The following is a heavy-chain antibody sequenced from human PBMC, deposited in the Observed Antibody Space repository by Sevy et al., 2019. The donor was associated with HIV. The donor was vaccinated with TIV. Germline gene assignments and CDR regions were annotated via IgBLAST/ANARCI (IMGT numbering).Heavy chain of an antibody. Sequence: GGSLRLSCAASGFTFSSYGMHWVRQAPGKGLGWVAVIWYDGSNKYYADSVKGRFTISRDNSKNTLYLQMNSLRAEDTAVYYCAREIKVVPAAPDRVDYYGMDVWGQGTTVTVSS. J-gene: IGHJ6*02. CDR2: IWYDGSNK. CDR3: AREIKVVPAAPDRVDYYGMDV. CDR1: GFTFSSYG. V-gene: IGHV3-33*01. D-gene: IGHD2-2*01.